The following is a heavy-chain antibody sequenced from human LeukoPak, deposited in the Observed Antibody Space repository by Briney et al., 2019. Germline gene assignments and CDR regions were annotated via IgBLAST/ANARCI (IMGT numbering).Heavy chain of an antibody. Sequence: GALRLACAASGFTFSSYGMSWVRQAPGKGLEWVSAISGSGGSTYYSDSVKGRFTISRDNSKNTLYLQMNSLRAEDTAVYYCAKDSAGYCSSTSCYSLFGYYYYYYMDVWGKGTTVTISS. CDR1: GFTFSSYG. V-gene: IGHV3-23*01. D-gene: IGHD2-2*01. CDR2: ISGSGGST. J-gene: IGHJ6*03. CDR3: AKDSAGYCSSTSCYSLFGYYYYYYMDV.